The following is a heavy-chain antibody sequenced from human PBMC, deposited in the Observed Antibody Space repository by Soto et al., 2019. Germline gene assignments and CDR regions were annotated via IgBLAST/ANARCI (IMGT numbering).Heavy chain of an antibody. CDR3: ARDYASFDY. D-gene: IGHD4-17*01. Sequence: GGSLRLSCAASGFTFSRYGMHWVRQAPGKGLEWVAMIWYDGSNKYYADSVKGRFTISRDNSKNTLYLQMNSLRAEDTAVYYCARDYASFDYWGQGTLVTVSS. V-gene: IGHV3-30*19. CDR2: IWYDGSNK. J-gene: IGHJ4*02. CDR1: GFTFSRYG.